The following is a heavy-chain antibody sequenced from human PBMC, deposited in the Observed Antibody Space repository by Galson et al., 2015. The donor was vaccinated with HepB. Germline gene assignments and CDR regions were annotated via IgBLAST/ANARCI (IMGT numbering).Heavy chain of an antibody. D-gene: IGHD3-22*01. CDR1: GYTFTNYI. Sequence: SVKVSCKASGYTFTNYIIHWVRQAPGQRLEWMGWISAGNGNTRYSQKLQGRVTIARDTSASTAYMELSSLSSEDTAVYYCARLRYYFVNSGDLVRYFDLWGRGSLVTVSS. V-gene: IGHV1-3*01. CDR2: ISAGNGNT. J-gene: IGHJ2*01. CDR3: ARLRYYFVNSGDLVRYFDL.